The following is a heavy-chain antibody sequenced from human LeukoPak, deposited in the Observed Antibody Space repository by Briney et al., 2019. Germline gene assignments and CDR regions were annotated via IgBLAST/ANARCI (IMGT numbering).Heavy chain of an antibody. CDR1: GGSFSDYY. D-gene: IGHD2-8*02. J-gene: IGHJ6*02. CDR3: VRGGYCTAFSCDYYYGMDV. Sequence: SETLSPTRAVYGGSFSDYYWSWVRQSPRSGLEWIGEINHSGITTYNPSLKSRVTMSVDTSKNQFSLKLSSVTAADTAVYYCVRGGYCTAFSCDYYYGMDVWGRGTTVTVSS. CDR2: INHSGIT. V-gene: IGHV4-34*01.